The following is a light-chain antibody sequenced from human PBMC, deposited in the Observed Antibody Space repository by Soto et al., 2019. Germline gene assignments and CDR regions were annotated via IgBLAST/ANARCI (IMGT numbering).Light chain of an antibody. CDR2: KAS. Sequence: DIQMTQSPATLSGSVGDRVTITCRACQTISSWLAWYQQKPGKAPKLLIYKASNLKSGVPSRFSGSGSGTEFTLTISSLQPDDFATYYCQHYNSYPKAFGQGTKLDTK. CDR3: QHYNSYPKA. J-gene: IGKJ1*01. V-gene: IGKV1-5*03. CDR1: QTISSW.